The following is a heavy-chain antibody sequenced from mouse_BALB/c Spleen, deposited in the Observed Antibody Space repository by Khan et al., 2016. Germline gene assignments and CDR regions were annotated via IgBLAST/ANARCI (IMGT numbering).Heavy chain of an antibody. CDR1: GYTFSSYW. CDR3: ARRSNADC. D-gene: IGHD4-1*01. CDR2: ILPRSGTT. Sequence: QVQLKQSGAELMKPGASGKISCKATGYTFSSYWIEWVKQRPGHGLEWIGEILPRSGTTNYNEKFKGKATFTADTSSNTAYMQLSSLTSEDSAVYYCARRSNADCWGQGTTLAVSS. J-gene: IGHJ2*01. V-gene: IGHV1-9*01.